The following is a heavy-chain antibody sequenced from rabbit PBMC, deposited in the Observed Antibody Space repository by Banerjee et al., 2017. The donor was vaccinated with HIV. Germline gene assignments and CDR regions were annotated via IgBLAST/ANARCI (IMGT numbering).Heavy chain of an antibody. CDR3: ARTYAGYVGYGYALNL. CDR2: IYAGSSGSGST. CDR1: GFSFSSSYW. J-gene: IGHJ4*01. D-gene: IGHD6-1*01. Sequence: QEQLEESGGDLVKPEGSLTLTCTASGFSFSSSYWICWVRQAPGKGLEWIACIYAGSSGSGSTYYASWAKGRFTISKTSSTTVTLQMTSLTAADTATYFCARTYAGYVGYGYALNLWGPGTLVTVS. V-gene: IGHV1S45*01.